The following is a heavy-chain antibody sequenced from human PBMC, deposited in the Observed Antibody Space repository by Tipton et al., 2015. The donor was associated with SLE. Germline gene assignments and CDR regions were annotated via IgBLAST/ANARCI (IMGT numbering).Heavy chain of an antibody. CDR2: MHNSGDS. J-gene: IGHJ4*02. Sequence: TLSLTCKVSGISISTHYWSWIRQPPGKGLEWIGQMHNSGDSTYNPSLKSRVTMSVDTSKNHFSLKLTSVIAADTAVYYCARDIAAPGDFLYFDYWGQGILVTASS. D-gene: IGHD6-13*01. CDR1: GISISTHY. V-gene: IGHV4-59*11. CDR3: ARDIAAPGDFLYFDY.